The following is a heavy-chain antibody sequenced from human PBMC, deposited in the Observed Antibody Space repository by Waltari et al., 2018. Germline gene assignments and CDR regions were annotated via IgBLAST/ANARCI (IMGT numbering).Heavy chain of an antibody. J-gene: IGHJ5*02. CDR2: INHSGST. D-gene: IGHD6-6*01. V-gene: IGHV4-34*01. CDR1: GGSFSGYY. Sequence: QVQLQRWGAGLLKPSETLSLTCAVYGGSFSGYYWSWIRQPPGEGLGWIGEINHSGSTNYNPSLKSRVTISVDTSKNQFSLKLSSVTAADTAVYYCARGPAARFFFRQGRMYNWFDPWGQGTLVTVSS. CDR3: ARGPAARFFFRQGRMYNWFDP.